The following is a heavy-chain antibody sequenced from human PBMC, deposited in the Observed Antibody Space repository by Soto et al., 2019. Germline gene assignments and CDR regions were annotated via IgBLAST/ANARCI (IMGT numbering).Heavy chain of an antibody. Sequence: QVQLVQSGAEVKKPGSSVKVSCRASGGTFKNYVINWMRQAPGHGLEWMAGIIPIFGTPNYAEKFQGRVMIPADKSPSTVHVELNSLRSEDTAVYYCAGRCDDTNGLSHFGYWGEGNLFTVCS. CDR3: AGRCDDTNGLSHFGY. V-gene: IGHV1-69*06. CDR2: IIPIFGTP. CDR1: GGTFKNYV. D-gene: IGHD3-22*01. J-gene: IGHJ4*02.